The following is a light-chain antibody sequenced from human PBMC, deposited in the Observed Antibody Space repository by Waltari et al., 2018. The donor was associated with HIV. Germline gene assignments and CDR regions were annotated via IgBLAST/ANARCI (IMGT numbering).Light chain of an antibody. CDR3: CSYAGSYTLV. CDR2: DVS. Sequence: QSALTQPRSVSGSPGQSVTISCTGTSSDVGGYHYFSWYQQHPGQAPKLMIYDVSKRPSGVPDRFSGSKSGNTASLTISGLQAEDEADYYCCSYAGSYTLVFGGGTKLTVL. J-gene: IGLJ3*02. CDR1: SSDVGGYHY. V-gene: IGLV2-11*01.